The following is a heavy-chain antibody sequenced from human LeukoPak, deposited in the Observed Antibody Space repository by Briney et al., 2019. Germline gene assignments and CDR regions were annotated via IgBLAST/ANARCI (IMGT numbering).Heavy chain of an antibody. J-gene: IGHJ4*02. D-gene: IGHD2-15*01. Sequence: PSETLSLTCAVYGESFSGYYWNWIRQSPGKGLEWIEEINHSGTTSYNPSLKSRVTISVDTSKNQFSLKLSSVTAADTTVYYCARGFGSCWSTLFDYWGQGTLVTVSS. CDR1: GESFSGYY. CDR2: INHSGTT. CDR3: ARGFGSCWSTLFDY. V-gene: IGHV4-34*01.